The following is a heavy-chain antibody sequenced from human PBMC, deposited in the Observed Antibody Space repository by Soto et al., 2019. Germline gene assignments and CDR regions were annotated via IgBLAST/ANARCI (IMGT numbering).Heavy chain of an antibody. D-gene: IGHD2-8*01. V-gene: IGHV3-30-3*01. J-gene: IGHJ5*02. CDR3: ARDSLMVYLSYWFDP. CDR2: ISYDGSNK. Sequence: LRLSCAASGFTFSSYAMHWVRQAPGKGLEWVAVISYDGSNKYYADSVKGRFTISRDNSKNTLYLQMNSLRAEDTAVYYCARDSLMVYLSYWFDPWGQGTLVTVSS. CDR1: GFTFSSYA.